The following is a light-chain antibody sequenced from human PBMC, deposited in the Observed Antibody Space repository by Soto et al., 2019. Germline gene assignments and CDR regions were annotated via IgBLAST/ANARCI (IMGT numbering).Light chain of an antibody. Sequence: IQITQPPSTLAVSLGDRVTITCRASQTISSGLAWYQQKPGKAPKLLIYKASTLKSGGPSRFSGSGSGTEVSLTIISRQPDDVATDYCLQQDNNSWTFGQGTNVDIK. CDR1: QTISSG. CDR3: LQQDNNSWT. CDR2: KAS. V-gene: IGKV1-5*03. J-gene: IGKJ1*01.